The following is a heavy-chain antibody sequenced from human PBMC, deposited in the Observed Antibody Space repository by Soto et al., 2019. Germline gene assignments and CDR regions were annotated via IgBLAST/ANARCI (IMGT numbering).Heavy chain of an antibody. D-gene: IGHD6-6*01. CDR3: ARVYSSSSPGYD. J-gene: IGHJ4*02. V-gene: IGHV1-18*04. Sequence: QVTLVQSGGEAKKPGASVRVSCKDSGYSFTHYGISWVRQAPGQGLEWMGWINAYNGNTKYAQKVQGRVTMTTDTSTSTAYMELMSLRSDDTSVYYGARVYSSSSPGYDWGQGTLVTVSS. CDR2: INAYNGNT. CDR1: GYSFTHYG.